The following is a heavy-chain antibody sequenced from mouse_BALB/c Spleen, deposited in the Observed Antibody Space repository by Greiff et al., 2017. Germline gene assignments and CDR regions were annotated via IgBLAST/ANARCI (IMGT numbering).Heavy chain of an antibody. Sequence: EVMLVESGGGLVKPGGSLKLSCAASGFTFSSYAMSWVRQTPGKRLEWVASISSGVSTYYPDSVKGRFTISRGNARNILYLQMRRLRSEDTAMYYCARDDGYFDYWGQGTTLTVSS. CDR1: GFTFSSYA. V-gene: IGHV5-6-5*01. CDR2: ISSGVST. CDR3: ARDDGYFDY. J-gene: IGHJ2*01. D-gene: IGHD2-3*01.